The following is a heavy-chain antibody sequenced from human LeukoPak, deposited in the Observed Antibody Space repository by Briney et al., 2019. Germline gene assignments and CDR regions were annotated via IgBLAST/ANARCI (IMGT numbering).Heavy chain of an antibody. V-gene: IGHV1-46*01. CDR3: ARAISDDYGGNLYWYFDL. D-gene: IGHD4-23*01. CDR2: INPSGGST. J-gene: IGHJ2*01. Sequence: ASVKVSCKASGYTFTSYYMHWVRQAPGQGLEWMGIINPSGGSTSYAQKFQGRVTMTRDTSTSTVSMELSSLRSEDTAVYYCARAISDDYGGNLYWYFDLWGRGTLVTVSS. CDR1: GYTFTSYY.